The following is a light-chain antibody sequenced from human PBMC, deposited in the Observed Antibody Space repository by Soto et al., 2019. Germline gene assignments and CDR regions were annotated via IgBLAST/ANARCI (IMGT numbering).Light chain of an antibody. Sequence: QSVLTHPPSASGTPGQRVTISCSGSSSNIGNNPVNWFRQFPGPAPKLLIYSNSHRPSGVPDRFSGSKSGTSASLAISGLQYEDEADYYCAAWDDSLTGSWVFGGGTKVTVL. CDR1: SSNIGNNP. CDR2: SNS. V-gene: IGLV1-44*01. J-gene: IGLJ3*02. CDR3: AAWDDSLTGSWV.